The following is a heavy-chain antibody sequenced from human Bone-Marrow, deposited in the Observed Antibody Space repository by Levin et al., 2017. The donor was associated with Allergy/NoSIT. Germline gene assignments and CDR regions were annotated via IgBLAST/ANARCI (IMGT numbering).Heavy chain of an antibody. Sequence: SETLSLTCTVSGGSIRNDYWNWIRQSPGKGLEWIGHIYYTGSTNYSPSLKSRVTISIDTSKNQFSLKLSSVTAADTAIYYCARGSADFDWLFFPRGWFDPWGQGTLVTVSS. V-gene: IGHV4-59*01. CDR3: ARGSADFDWLFFPRGWFDP. CDR2: IYYTGST. J-gene: IGHJ5*02. CDR1: GGSIRNDY. D-gene: IGHD3-9*01.